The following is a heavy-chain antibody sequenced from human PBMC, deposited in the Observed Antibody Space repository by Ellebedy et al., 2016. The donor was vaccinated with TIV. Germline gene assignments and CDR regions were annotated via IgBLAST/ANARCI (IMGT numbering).Heavy chain of an antibody. D-gene: IGHD1-26*01. CDR2: IYYSGST. V-gene: IGHV4-39*01. Sequence: SETLSLXCTVSGGSISSSSYYWGWIRQPPGKGLEWIGSIYYSGSTYYNPSLKSRVTISVDTSKNQFSLKLSSVTAADTAVYYCARSPSLSGSYCDYWGQGTLVTVSS. CDR3: ARSPSLSGSYCDY. CDR1: GGSISSSSYY. J-gene: IGHJ4*02.